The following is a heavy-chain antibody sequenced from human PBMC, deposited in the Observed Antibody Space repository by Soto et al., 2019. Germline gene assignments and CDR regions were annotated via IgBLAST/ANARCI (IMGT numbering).Heavy chain of an antibody. CDR2: INHSGST. J-gene: IGHJ4*02. CDR1: GGSFSGYY. V-gene: IGHV4-34*01. D-gene: IGHD2-15*01. Sequence: QVQLQQWGAGLLKPSETLSLTCAVYGGSFSGYYWSWIRQPPGKGLEWIGEINHSGSTNYNPSLKSRVTLSVDTSKNQFSLKLSSVTAADTAVYYCARLGYCSGGSCLDYWGQGTLVTVSS. CDR3: ARLGYCSGGSCLDY.